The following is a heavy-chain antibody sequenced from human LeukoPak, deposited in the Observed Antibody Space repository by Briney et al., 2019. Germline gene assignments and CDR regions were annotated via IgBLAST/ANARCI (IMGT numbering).Heavy chain of an antibody. D-gene: IGHD6-13*01. Sequence: ASVKVSCKASGYTFTSYYMHWVRQAPGQGLEWMGWINPNSGGTNYAQKFQGRVTMTRDTSISTAYMELSRLRSDDTAVYYCAREGWGSSWEFDYRGQGTLVTVSS. J-gene: IGHJ4*02. V-gene: IGHV1-2*02. CDR2: INPNSGGT. CDR1: GYTFTSYY. CDR3: AREGWGSSWEFDY.